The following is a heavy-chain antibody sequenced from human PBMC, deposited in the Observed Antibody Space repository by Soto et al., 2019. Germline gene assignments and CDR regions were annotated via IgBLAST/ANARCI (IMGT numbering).Heavy chain of an antibody. Sequence: PGGSLRLSCEGSGFTFNPYNMNWVRQAPGKGLEWVASISTSSSYIYYAASVEGRFTVSRDNAKNSLYLQMNSLRAEDTAVYYCAKPLDTSGTDAFDIWGQGTMVTVSS. D-gene: IGHD3-22*01. CDR3: AKPLDTSGTDAFDI. CDR2: ISTSSSYI. CDR1: GFTFNPYN. J-gene: IGHJ3*02. V-gene: IGHV3-21*04.